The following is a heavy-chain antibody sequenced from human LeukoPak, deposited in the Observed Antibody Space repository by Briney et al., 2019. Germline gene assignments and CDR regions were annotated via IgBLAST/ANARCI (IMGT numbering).Heavy chain of an antibody. V-gene: IGHV1-69*13. CDR3: ARGLLSERFDP. Sequence: GASVKVSCKASGGTFSSFAISWVRQAPGQGLEWMGGIIPIFGTANYAQKFQGRVTITADESTSTAYMELSSLRSEDTAVYYCARGLLSERFDPWGQGTLVTVSS. CDR2: IIPIFGTA. D-gene: IGHD2-15*01. J-gene: IGHJ5*02. CDR1: GGTFSSFA.